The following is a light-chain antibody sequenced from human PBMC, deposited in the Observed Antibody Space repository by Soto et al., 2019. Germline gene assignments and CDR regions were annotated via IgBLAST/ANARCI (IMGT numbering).Light chain of an antibody. CDR3: QQYNNWPRT. Sequence: EIVLTQSPATLSLSPGERATLSCRASRSVRGNLAWYQQRPGQAPILLIYDASTRATGLPARFSGSGSGTEFTLTISSLQSEDFPVYYCQQYNNWPRTFGQGTKVDIK. CDR2: DAS. CDR1: RSVRGN. J-gene: IGKJ1*01. V-gene: IGKV3-15*01.